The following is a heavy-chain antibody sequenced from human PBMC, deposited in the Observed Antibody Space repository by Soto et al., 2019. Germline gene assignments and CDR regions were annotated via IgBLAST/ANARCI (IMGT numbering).Heavy chain of an antibody. Sequence: EVQVVESGGGLVKPGGSLRLSCTASGFTFDTYTMNWLRQAPGRGLEWVSSISATTTYKYYAASVEGRFTISRDNAKNSLYLQTNSLGAEDTAVYYCARGSASKSGHLWYFDLWGRGTLGTVSS. D-gene: IGHD2-8*02. CDR3: ARGSASKSGHLWYFDL. CDR2: ISATTTYK. J-gene: IGHJ2*01. V-gene: IGHV3-21*01. CDR1: GFTFDTYT.